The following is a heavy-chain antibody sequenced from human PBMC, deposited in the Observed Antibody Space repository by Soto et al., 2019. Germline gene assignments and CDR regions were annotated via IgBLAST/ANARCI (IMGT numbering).Heavy chain of an antibody. D-gene: IGHD3-9*01. V-gene: IGHV4-30-2*01. Sequence: SETLSLTYAVSGGSISSGGYSWGWIRQPPGKGLEWIGYIYHSGSTYYNPSLKSRVTISVDRSKNQFSLKLSSVTAADTALYYCAKDHIAFGWPTFDSWGQGTQVTVPS. CDR2: IYHSGST. CDR1: GGSISSGGYS. CDR3: AKDHIAFGWPTFDS. J-gene: IGHJ4*02.